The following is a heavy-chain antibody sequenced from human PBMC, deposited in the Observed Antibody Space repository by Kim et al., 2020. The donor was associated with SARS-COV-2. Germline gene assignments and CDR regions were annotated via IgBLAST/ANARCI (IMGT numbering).Heavy chain of an antibody. Sequence: GGSLRLSCAASEFTFSTYAMNWVRQAPGKGLEWVSYISSSSSPIYYADSVKGRFTISRDNAKNSLYLQMNSLRDEDTAVYYCARNRAGNYFCLDVWGQGTTVTVSS. CDR2: ISSSSSPI. CDR1: EFTFSTYA. CDR3: ARNRAGNYFCLDV. J-gene: IGHJ6*02. D-gene: IGHD1-7*01. V-gene: IGHV3-48*02.